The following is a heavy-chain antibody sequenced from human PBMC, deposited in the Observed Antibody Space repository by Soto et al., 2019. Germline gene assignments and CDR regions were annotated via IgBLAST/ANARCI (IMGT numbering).Heavy chain of an antibody. V-gene: IGHV3-7*01. CDR3: ARDRWYTAMVRYYYYGMDV. D-gene: IGHD5-18*01. CDR1: GFTFSSYW. Sequence: PGGSLRLSCAASGFTFSSYWMSWVRQAPGKGLEWVANIKQDGSEKYYVDSVKGRFTISRDNAKNSLYLQINSLSAEDTAVYYCARDRWYTAMVRYYYYGMDVWGQGTTVTVSS. J-gene: IGHJ6*02. CDR2: IKQDGSEK.